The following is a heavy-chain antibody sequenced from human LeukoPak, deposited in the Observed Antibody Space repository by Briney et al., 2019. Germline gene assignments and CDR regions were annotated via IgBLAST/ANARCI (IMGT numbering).Heavy chain of an antibody. CDR3: ARDNLYSSSWYEPPPAAFDI. CDR2: ISAYNGNT. V-gene: IGHV1-18*01. D-gene: IGHD6-13*01. Sequence: GASVKVSCKASGYTFTSYGISWVRQAPGQGLEWMGWISAYNGNTNYAQKLQGRVTMTTDTSTSTAYMELRSLRSDDTAVYYCARDNLYSSSWYEPPPAAFDIWGQGTMVTVSS. CDR1: GYTFTSYG. J-gene: IGHJ3*02.